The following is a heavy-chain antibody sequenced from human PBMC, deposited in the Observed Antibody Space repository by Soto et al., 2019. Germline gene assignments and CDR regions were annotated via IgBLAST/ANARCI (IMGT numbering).Heavy chain of an antibody. CDR3: ARGRPITMVRGVPGWDYYYGMDV. CDR2: INPSGGST. CDR1: GYTFTSYY. Sequence: ASVKVSCKASGYTFTSYYMHWVRQAPGQGLEWTGIINPSGGSTSYAQKFQGRVTMTRDTSTSTVYMELSSLRSEDTAVYYCARGRPITMVRGVPGWDYYYGMDVWGQGTTVTVSS. J-gene: IGHJ6*02. V-gene: IGHV1-46*01. D-gene: IGHD3-10*01.